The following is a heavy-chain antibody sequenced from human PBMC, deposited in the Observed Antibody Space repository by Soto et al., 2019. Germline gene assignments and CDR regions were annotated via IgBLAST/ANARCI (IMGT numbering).Heavy chain of an antibody. Sequence: EVQLVESVGGLVKTGGSLRLSCAASGFTFSSYSMNWVRQAPGKGLEWVSSISSSSSYIYYADSVKGRFTISRDNAKNSLYLKMNSLGAEDTAVYYCARDGPVAARPGLDSWGQGTLVTVSS. CDR1: GFTFSSYS. CDR2: ISSSSSYI. D-gene: IGHD6-6*01. J-gene: IGHJ4*02. CDR3: ARDGPVAARPGLDS. V-gene: IGHV3-21*01.